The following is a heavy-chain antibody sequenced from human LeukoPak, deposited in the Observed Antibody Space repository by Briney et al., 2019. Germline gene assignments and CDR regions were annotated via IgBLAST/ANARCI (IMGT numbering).Heavy chain of an antibody. J-gene: IGHJ6*02. CDR2: ISSSSSYI. V-gene: IGHV3-21*01. Sequence: GGSLRLSCAASGFTFSSYSMNWVRQAPGKGLEWVSSISSSSSYIYYADSVKGRFTISRDNAKNSLYLQMNSLRAEDTAVYYCARAHSSRYFDSHYYYGMDVWGQGTTVTVSS. CDR3: ARAHSSRYFDSHYYYGMDV. D-gene: IGHD3-9*01. CDR1: GFTFSSYS.